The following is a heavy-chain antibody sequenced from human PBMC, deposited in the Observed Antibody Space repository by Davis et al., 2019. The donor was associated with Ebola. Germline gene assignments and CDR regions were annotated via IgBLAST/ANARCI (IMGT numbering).Heavy chain of an antibody. D-gene: IGHD3-10*01. J-gene: IGHJ6*02. CDR2: INSDGSST. CDR3: AREVPYGSGYYYYYGMDV. V-gene: IGHV3-74*01. Sequence: GESLKISCAASGFTFSSYWMHWVRQAPGKGLVWVSRINSDGSSTSYADSVKGRFTISRDNAKNSLYLQMNSLRDEDTAVYYCAREVPYGSGYYYYYGMDVWGQGTTVTVSS. CDR1: GFTFSSYW.